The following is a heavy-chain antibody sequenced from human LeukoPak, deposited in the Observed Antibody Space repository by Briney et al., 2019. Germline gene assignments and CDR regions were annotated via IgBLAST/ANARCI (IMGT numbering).Heavy chain of an antibody. J-gene: IGHJ5*02. D-gene: IGHD2-15*01. CDR2: ISPYNGNT. Sequence: ASVKVSCKAYGYTFNSYGITWLRQAPGQGLEWMGWISPYNGNTNYAQKLQGRVTMTTDTSTSTAYMDLRSLRSDDTAVYYCARGGLGYCSGGSCPSNWFDPWGQGTLVTVSS. CDR1: GYTFNSYG. CDR3: ARGGLGYCSGGSCPSNWFDP. V-gene: IGHV1-18*01.